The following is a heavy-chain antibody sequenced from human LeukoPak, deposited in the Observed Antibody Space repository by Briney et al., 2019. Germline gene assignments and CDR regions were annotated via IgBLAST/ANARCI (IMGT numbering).Heavy chain of an antibody. V-gene: IGHV4-30-4*01. CDR2: IFYLGST. CDR1: GGSISSGNFY. Sequence: SETLFLTCTVSGGSISSGNFYWSWIRQPPGKGLEWIGYIFYLGSTYYNLSLKSRVTMSVDTSKNQFSLKLRSVTAADTAVYYCARKYPDHWFDPWGQGTLVTVSS. D-gene: IGHD6-6*01. CDR3: ARKYPDHWFDP. J-gene: IGHJ5*02.